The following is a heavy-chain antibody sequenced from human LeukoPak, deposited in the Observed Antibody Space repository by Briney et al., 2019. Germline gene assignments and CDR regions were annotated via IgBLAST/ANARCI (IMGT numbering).Heavy chain of an antibody. CDR1: GFSFSTYY. V-gene: IGHV3-21*01. Sequence: GGSLRLSCAASGFSFSTYYVNWVRQAPGKGLEWVSCISSSSTYIDYADSVRGRFAIDKDDAKNSLYLQINSLRAEDTAVYYCARENHGSFDYWGQGSLVTVSS. J-gene: IGHJ4*02. CDR2: ISSSSTYI. D-gene: IGHD1-14*01. CDR3: ARENHGSFDY.